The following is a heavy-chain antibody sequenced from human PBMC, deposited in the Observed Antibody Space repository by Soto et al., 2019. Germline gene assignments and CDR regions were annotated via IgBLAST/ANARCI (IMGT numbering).Heavy chain of an antibody. V-gene: IGHV1-69*13. CDR1: GGTFSSYA. CDR3: ARGGCSGGSCYSDLYYYYYGMDV. J-gene: IGHJ6*02. CDR2: IIPIFGTA. Sequence: SVKVSCKASGGTFSSYAISWVRQAPGQGLEWMGGIIPIFGTANYAQKFQGRVTITADESTSTAYMELSSLRSEDTAVYYCARGGCSGGSCYSDLYYYYYGMDVWGQGTTVTVSS. D-gene: IGHD2-15*01.